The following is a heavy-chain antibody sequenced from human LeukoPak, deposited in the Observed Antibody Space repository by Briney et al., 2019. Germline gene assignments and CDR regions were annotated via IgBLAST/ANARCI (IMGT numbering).Heavy chain of an antibody. Sequence: PSETLSLTCTVSGGSISSYYWSWIRQPPGKGLEWIGYIHYSGSTNYNPSLKSRVTISVDTSKNQFSLKLSSVTAADTAVYYCARVTHYYGSGSYLLDPWGQGTLVTVSS. CDR2: IHYSGST. CDR3: ARVTHYYGSGSYLLDP. CDR1: GGSISSYY. V-gene: IGHV4-59*01. J-gene: IGHJ5*02. D-gene: IGHD3-10*01.